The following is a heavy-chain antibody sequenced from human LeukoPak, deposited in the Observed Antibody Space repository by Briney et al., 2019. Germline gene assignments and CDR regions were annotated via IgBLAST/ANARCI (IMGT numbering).Heavy chain of an antibody. V-gene: IGHV3-48*03. D-gene: IGHD3-22*01. CDR2: ISSSGSTM. CDR1: GSTFSSYG. CDR3: ARESNGGYYFDGFDI. J-gene: IGHJ3*02. Sequence: GGSLRLSCAASGSTFSSYGMHWVRQAPGKGLEWVSYISSSGSTMYYADSVKGRFTISRDNAKNSLYLQMNSLRAEDTAVYYCARESNGGYYFDGFDIWGQGTMVTVSS.